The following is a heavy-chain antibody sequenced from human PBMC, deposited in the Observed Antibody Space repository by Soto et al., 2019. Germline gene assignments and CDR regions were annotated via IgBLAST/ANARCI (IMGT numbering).Heavy chain of an antibody. CDR1: GGSISSYY. Sequence: SETLSLTCTVSGGSISSYYWSWIRQPPGKGLEWIGYIYYSGSTNYNPSLKSRVTISVDTSKNQFSLKLSSVTAADTAVYYCARYYYDSSGYRPVDYYYGMDVWGQGTTVTVSS. CDR2: IYYSGST. J-gene: IGHJ6*02. V-gene: IGHV4-59*01. CDR3: ARYYYDSSGYRPVDYYYGMDV. D-gene: IGHD3-22*01.